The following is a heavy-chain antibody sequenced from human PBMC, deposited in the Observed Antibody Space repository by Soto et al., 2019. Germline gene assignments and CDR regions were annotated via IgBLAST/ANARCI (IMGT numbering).Heavy chain of an antibody. CDR2: ISAYNGNT. CDR3: AREVVVAATSYYFDY. J-gene: IGHJ4*02. D-gene: IGHD2-15*01. CDR1: GYTFTSYG. V-gene: IGHV1-18*01. Sequence: GASVKVSCKASGYTFTSYGISWVRQAPGQGLEWMGWISAYNGNTNYAQKLQGRVTMTTDTSTSTAYMELRSLRSDDTAVYYCAREVVVAATSYYFDYWGQGTLVTVSS.